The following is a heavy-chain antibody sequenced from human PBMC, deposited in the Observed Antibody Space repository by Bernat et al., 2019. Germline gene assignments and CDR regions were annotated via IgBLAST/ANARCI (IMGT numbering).Heavy chain of an antibody. CDR2: ISSSSSYI. J-gene: IGHJ4*02. D-gene: IGHD2-2*01. CDR3: ARGTIGQGSYFDY. Sequence: EVQLVESGGGLVKPGGSLRLSCAASGFTFSSYSMNWVRQAPGKGLEWVSSISSSSSYIYYADSVKGRFTISRDNAKNSLYLQMNSLRAEDTAVYYCARGTIGQGSYFDYWGQGTPVTVSS. CDR1: GFTFSSYS. V-gene: IGHV3-21*01.